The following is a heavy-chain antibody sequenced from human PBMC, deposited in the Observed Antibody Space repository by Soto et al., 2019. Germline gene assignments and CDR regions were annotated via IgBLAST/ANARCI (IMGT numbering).Heavy chain of an antibody. Sequence: SETLSLTCTVSGGSISSYYWSWIRQPPGKGLEWIGYIYYSGSTNYNPSLKSRVTISVDTSKNQFSLKLSSVTAADTAVYYCARHVYSSSWYDYWGQGTLVTVSS. D-gene: IGHD6-13*01. CDR2: IYYSGST. CDR3: ARHVYSSSWYDY. CDR1: GGSISSYY. V-gene: IGHV4-59*08. J-gene: IGHJ4*02.